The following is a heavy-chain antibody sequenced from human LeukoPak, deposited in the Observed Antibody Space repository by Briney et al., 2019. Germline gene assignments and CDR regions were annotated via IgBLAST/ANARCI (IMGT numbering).Heavy chain of an antibody. J-gene: IGHJ3*02. CDR3: ARDYYGSGSYYKGPNDAFDI. V-gene: IGHV4-39*07. D-gene: IGHD3-10*01. CDR1: GGSISSSSYY. Sequence: KSSETLSLTCTVSGGSISSSSYYWGWIRQPPGKGLEWIGSIYYSGSTYYNPSLKSRVTISVDTSKNQFSLKLSSVTAADTAVYYCARDYYGSGSYYKGPNDAFDIWGQGTMVTVSS. CDR2: IYYSGST.